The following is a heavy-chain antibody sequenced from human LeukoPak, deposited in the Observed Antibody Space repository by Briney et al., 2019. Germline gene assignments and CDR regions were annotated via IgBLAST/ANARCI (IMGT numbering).Heavy chain of an antibody. J-gene: IGHJ4*02. CDR1: GGSISSDY. D-gene: IGHD3-16*01. V-gene: IGHV4-59*01. CDR2: IYYSGST. Sequence: SESLSLTCTVSGGSISSDYWSWIRQPPGKGLEWIGYIYYSGSTNYNPSLKSRVTISVDTSKNQFSLKLSSVTAADTAVYYCARDRNARAVGLHYWGQATLVTVSS. CDR3: ARDRNARAVGLHY.